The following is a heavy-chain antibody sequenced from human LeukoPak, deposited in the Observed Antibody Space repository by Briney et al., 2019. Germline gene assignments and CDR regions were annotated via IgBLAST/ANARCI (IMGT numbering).Heavy chain of an antibody. CDR1: GGSFSSYY. D-gene: IGHD1-1*01. J-gene: IGHJ4*02. V-gene: IGHV4-34*01. CDR3: ARNSAFDY. Sequence: PSETLSLTCAVYGGSFSSYYWNWIRQPPGKGLEWIGEITHSGSTNYNSSLKSRVSISVDTSKNQFSLKLTSVTAADTAVYYCARNSAFDYWGQGTLVTVSS. CDR2: ITHSGST.